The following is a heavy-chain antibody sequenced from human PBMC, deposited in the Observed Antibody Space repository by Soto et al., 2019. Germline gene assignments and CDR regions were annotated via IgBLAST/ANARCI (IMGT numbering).Heavy chain of an antibody. Sequence: QVQLVESGGGVVQPGRSLRLSCADSGFTFTDYGMHWVRQAPGKGLEWVAVISYDGSNKNYADSVKGRFTISRDNSKNTLYLQRNSLRAEETAVYYCAKDTYYHDSSGYYVFDYWGQGTLVTVSS. J-gene: IGHJ4*02. D-gene: IGHD3-22*01. V-gene: IGHV3-30*18. CDR1: GFTFTDYG. CDR3: AKDTYYHDSSGYYVFDY. CDR2: ISYDGSNK.